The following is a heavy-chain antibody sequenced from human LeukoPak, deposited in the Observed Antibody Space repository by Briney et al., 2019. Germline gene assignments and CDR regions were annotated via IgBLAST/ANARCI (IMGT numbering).Heavy chain of an antibody. D-gene: IGHD5-12*01. V-gene: IGHV4-59*12. CDR1: GGSISNYY. Sequence: PSETLSLTCTVSGGSISNYYWSWLRQPPGKGLEWIGYIYFSGTTNINPSLKSRVTISVDTSKNQFSLKLSSVTAADTAVYYCARDLSVSGYDEHLDYWGQGTLVTVSS. J-gene: IGHJ4*02. CDR3: ARDLSVSGYDEHLDY. CDR2: IYFSGTT.